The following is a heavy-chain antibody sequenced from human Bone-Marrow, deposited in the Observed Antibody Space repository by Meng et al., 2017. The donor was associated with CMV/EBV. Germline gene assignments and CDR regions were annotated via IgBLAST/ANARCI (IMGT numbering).Heavy chain of an antibody. D-gene: IGHD1-26*01. V-gene: IGHV3-23*03. CDR3: AKITRPRGIYYYYGMDV. J-gene: IGHJ6*02. Sequence: GGSLRLSCAASGFTFSNYAMSWVRQAPGKGLEWVSVIYSGGSSTYYADSVKGRFTISRDNSKNTLYLQMNSLRAEDTAVYYCAKITRPRGIYYYYGMDVWGQGTTVTVSS. CDR1: GFTFSNYA. CDR2: IYSGGSST.